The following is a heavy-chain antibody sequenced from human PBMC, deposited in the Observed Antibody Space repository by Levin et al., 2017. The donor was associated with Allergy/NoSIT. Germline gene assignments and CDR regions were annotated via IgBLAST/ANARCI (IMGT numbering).Heavy chain of an antibody. CDR3: ARGSIAAHY. CDR1: GYTFTSYD. J-gene: IGHJ4*02. CDR2: MNPNSGNT. D-gene: IGHD6-6*01. Sequence: GESLKISCKASGYTFTSYDINWVRQATGQGLEWMGWMNPNSGNTGYAQKFQGRVTMTRNTSISTAYMELSSLRSEDTAVYYCARGSIAAHYWGQGTLVTVSS. V-gene: IGHV1-8*01.